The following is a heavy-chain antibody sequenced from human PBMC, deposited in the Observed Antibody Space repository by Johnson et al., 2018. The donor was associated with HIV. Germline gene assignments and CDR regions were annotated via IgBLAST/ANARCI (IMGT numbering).Heavy chain of an antibody. CDR3: ARGEWVGGAFDI. J-gene: IGHJ3*02. CDR2: IYSGGST. CDR1: GFTFSSHV. V-gene: IGHV3-66*01. Sequence: VQLVESGGGVVQPGRSLRLSCAASGFTFSSHVMHWVRQGPGKGLEWVSVIYSGGSTYYADSVKGRFTISRDNSKNTLYLKMNSLRAGDTAVYYCARGEWVGGAFDIWGQGTMVTVSS. D-gene: IGHD3-16*01.